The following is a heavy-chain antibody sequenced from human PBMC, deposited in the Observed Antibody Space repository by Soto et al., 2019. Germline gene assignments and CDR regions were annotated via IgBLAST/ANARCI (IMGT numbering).Heavy chain of an antibody. CDR3: ARGVVVVVVPAAISSDYYYYMEV. CDR1: GYTFTSYG. V-gene: IGHV1-18*01. J-gene: IGHJ6*03. CDR2: ISAYNGNT. D-gene: IGHD2-2*01. Sequence: ASVKVSCKASGYTFTSYGISWVRQAPGQGLEWMGWISAYNGNTNYAQKLQGRVTMTTDTSTCTAYMELRSLRSDDTAVYYCARGVVVVVVPAAISSDYYYYMEVWGKGTTVTVSS.